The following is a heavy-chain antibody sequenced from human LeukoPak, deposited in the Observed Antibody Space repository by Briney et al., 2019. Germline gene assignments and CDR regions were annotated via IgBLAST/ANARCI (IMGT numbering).Heavy chain of an antibody. CDR3: ARDSDAGFDY. CDR1: GFTVSSNY. J-gene: IGHJ4*02. Sequence: GGSLRLSCAASGFTVSSNYMSWVRQAPGKGLVWVARASSDGSSTVYADSVKGRFTISRDNAKKTLYLQMKNLRAEDTAIYYCARDSDAGFDYWGQGTLVTVSS. V-gene: IGHV3-74*01. CDR2: ASSDGSST.